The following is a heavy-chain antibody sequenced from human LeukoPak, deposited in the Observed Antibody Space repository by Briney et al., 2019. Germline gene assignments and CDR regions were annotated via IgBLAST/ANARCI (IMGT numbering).Heavy chain of an antibody. Sequence: SETLSLTCTVSGGSISSGGYYWSWIRQPPGKGLEWIGYIYHSGSTYYNPSLKSRVTISVDTSKNQFSLKLSSVTAADTAVYYCATRYSSSSFDYWGQGTLVTVSS. CDR3: ATRYSSSSFDY. J-gene: IGHJ4*02. V-gene: IGHV4-30-2*03. CDR1: GGSISSGGYY. CDR2: IYHSGST. D-gene: IGHD6-6*01.